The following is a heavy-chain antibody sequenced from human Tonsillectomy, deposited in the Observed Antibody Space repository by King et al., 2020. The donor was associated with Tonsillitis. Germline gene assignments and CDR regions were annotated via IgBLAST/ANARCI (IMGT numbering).Heavy chain of an antibody. V-gene: IGHV4-59*08. D-gene: IGHD6-6*01. Sequence: VQLQESGPGLVKPSETLSLTCTVSGGSISSYYWSWIRQPPGKGLEWIGYIYYSGSTNYNPSLKSRVTISVDTSKNQFSLKLSSVTAADTAVYYCAILLPEYRRSAGYFDYWGPGTLVTVSS. CDR2: IYYSGST. CDR1: GGSISSYY. CDR3: AILLPEYRRSAGYFDY. J-gene: IGHJ4*02.